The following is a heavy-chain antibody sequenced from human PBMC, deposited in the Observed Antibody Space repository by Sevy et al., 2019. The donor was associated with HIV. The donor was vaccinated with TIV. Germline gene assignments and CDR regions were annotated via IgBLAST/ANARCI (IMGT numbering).Heavy chain of an antibody. V-gene: IGHV3-66*01. CDR3: ARDRYYDASGYYYYYYGMDV. D-gene: IGHD3-22*01. CDR1: GFTGSGNY. Sequence: GGSLRLSCEASGFTGSGNYMAWVRLAPGKGLEWVSLIDSGGSTYYADSLKGRFTISRDNAKNTLYLLMNPLRAEDTAVYFCARDRYYDASGYYYYYYGMDVWGQGTTVTVSS. J-gene: IGHJ6*02. CDR2: IDSGGST.